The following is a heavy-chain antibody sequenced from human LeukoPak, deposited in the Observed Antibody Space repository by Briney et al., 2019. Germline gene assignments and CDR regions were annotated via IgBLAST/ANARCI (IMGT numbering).Heavy chain of an antibody. CDR1: GFTFSDYY. V-gene: IGHV3-11*04. J-gene: IGHJ4*02. Sequence: GGSLRLSCAASGFTFSDYYMSWIRQAPGKGLEWVSYISSSGSTIYYADSVKGRFTISRDNAKNSLYLQVNSLRAEDTAVYYCARVRRYCSGGSCYFNVDYWGQGTLVTVSS. CDR3: ARVRRYCSGGSCYFNVDY. D-gene: IGHD2-15*01. CDR2: ISSSGSTI.